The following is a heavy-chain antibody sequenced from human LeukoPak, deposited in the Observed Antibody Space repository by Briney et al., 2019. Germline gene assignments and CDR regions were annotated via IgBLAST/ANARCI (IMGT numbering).Heavy chain of an antibody. V-gene: IGHV1-3*01. CDR2: INAGNGNT. J-gene: IGHJ4*02. Sequence: ASVKVSCKASGYTFTSYAMHWVRQAPGQRLEWMGWINAGNGNTKYSQKFQGRVTITRDTSASTAYMELSSLRSEDTAVYYCAAVVPAAINGFDYWGQGTLVTVSS. CDR1: GYTFTSYA. D-gene: IGHD2-2*02. CDR3: AAVVPAAINGFDY.